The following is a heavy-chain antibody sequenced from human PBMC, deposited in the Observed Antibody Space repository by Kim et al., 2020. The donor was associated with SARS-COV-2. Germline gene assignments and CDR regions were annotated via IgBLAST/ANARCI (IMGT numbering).Heavy chain of an antibody. V-gene: IGHV3-11*01. CDR1: GFTFSDYY. J-gene: IGHJ4*02. D-gene: IGHD3-22*01. Sequence: GGSLRLSCAASGFTFSDYYMSWIRQAPGKGLEWVSYISSSGSTIYYADSVKGRFTISRDNAKNSLYLQMNSLRAEDTAVYYCARTKAYYYDSSGYPNPYYFDYWGQGTLVTVSS. CDR3: ARTKAYYYDSSGYPNPYYFDY. CDR2: ISSSGSTI.